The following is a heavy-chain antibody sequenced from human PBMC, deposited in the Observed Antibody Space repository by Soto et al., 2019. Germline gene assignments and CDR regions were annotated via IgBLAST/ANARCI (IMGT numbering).Heavy chain of an antibody. D-gene: IGHD1-26*01. Sequence: QVHLVQSGGEVKKPGASVKVSCKASGYTFNRHGITWVRQAPGQGLEWMGWISGYDGCINYEQKFQGRVTLSSDTLPSTVYLALKSLRFDDTAVYYCARVRIVGATEIDFWCQGTLLTVSS. CDR2: ISGYDGCI. CDR1: GYTFNRHG. V-gene: IGHV1-18*04. J-gene: IGHJ4*02. CDR3: ARVRIVGATEIDF.